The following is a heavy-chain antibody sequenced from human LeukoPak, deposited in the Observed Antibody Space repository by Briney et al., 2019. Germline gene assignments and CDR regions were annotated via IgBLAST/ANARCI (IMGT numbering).Heavy chain of an antibody. J-gene: IGHJ6*03. D-gene: IGHD2-21*01. CDR1: GYTFSGSF. CDR3: ASGQPGDSYFYMGV. Sequence: GASVKVSCAAPGYTFSGSFMHWVRQAPGQGLEWMGWIKPNSAGTRYAQKFQGRVTMTRDTSISTAYMELSRLRSDDTAAYYCASGQPGDSYFYMGVWGKGTTVTVSS. V-gene: IGHV1-2*02. CDR2: IKPNSAGT.